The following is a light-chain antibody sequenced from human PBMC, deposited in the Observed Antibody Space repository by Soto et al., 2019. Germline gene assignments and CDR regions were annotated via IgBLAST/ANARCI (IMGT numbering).Light chain of an antibody. CDR3: QQSNGGT. Sequence: EIVLTQSPGTLSLSPGERATLSCRASQSVSSSYLAWYQQKPGQAPRLLIYGASSRATRLPDRFSGSGSGTDFTLTISRLEPEDFAVYYCQQSNGGTFGQGTKVEIK. CDR2: GAS. CDR1: QSVSSSY. V-gene: IGKV3-20*01. J-gene: IGKJ1*01.